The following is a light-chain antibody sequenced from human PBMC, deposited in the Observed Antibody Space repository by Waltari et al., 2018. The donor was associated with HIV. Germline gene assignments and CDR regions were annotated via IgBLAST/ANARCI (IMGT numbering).Light chain of an antibody. CDR3: QQYYDYPRT. Sequence: AIRMTQSPSSFSASTGDKVPTTFRASQDVSTYLAWYQQKPGKAPKLLIYTASTLQSGVPSRFSGSGSGTDFTLTINCLQREDFATYYCQQYYDYPRTFGQGTKVEIK. J-gene: IGKJ1*01. V-gene: IGKV1-8*01. CDR1: QDVSTY. CDR2: TAS.